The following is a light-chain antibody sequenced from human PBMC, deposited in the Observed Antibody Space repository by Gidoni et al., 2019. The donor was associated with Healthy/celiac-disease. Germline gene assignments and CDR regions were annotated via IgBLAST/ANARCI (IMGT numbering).Light chain of an antibody. CDR3: QQYNNWTPT. Sequence: EIAMTQSPATPSVSPGERATLSCRASQSVSSNLAWYQRKPGQAPRLLIYGASTRATGIPAKFSGSGSGTEFTLTISSLQSEDFAVYYCQQYNNWTPTFXXXTKVEIK. CDR2: GAS. J-gene: IGKJ1*01. CDR1: QSVSSN. V-gene: IGKV3-15*01.